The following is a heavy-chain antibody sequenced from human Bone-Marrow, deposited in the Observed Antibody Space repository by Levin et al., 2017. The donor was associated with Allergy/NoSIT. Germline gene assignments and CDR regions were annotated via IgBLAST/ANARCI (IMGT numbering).Heavy chain of an antibody. D-gene: IGHD3-16*01. CDR3: ARTNYDYVWGSPYYYYYMDV. J-gene: IGHJ6*03. CDR1: GGSFSGYY. V-gene: IGHV4-34*01. Sequence: SETLSLTCAVYGGSFSGYYWSWIRQPPGKGLEWIGEINHSGSTNYNPSLKSRVTISVDTSKNQFSLKLSSVTAADTAVYYCARTNYDYVWGSPYYYYYMDVWGKGTTVTVSS. CDR2: INHSGST.